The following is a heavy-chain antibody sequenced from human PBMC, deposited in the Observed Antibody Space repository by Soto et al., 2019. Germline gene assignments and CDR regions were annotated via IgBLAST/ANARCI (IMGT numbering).Heavy chain of an antibody. CDR1: GFTFGAYA. D-gene: IGHD4-4*01. CDR2: IRNKGYGGTT. Sequence: GGSLRLSCTGSGFTFGAYALNWVRQAPGKGLEWVGFIRNKGYGGTTEYAASVRGRFTISRDDSKSIAYLQMDSLKTEDTAVYYCTRDNVFYTPFTSRAMVVWGPGPSLSVFS. CDR3: TRDNVFYTPFTSRAMVV. J-gene: IGHJ6*02. V-gene: IGHV3-49*04.